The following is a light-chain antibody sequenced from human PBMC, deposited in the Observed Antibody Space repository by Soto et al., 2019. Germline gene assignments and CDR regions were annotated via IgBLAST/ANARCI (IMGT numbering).Light chain of an antibody. V-gene: IGKV3-15*01. CDR2: DKS. J-gene: IGKJ5*01. Sequence: EILLTQSPVTLSVSPGARATLSCRASQSLTSNLAWYQQRPGQAPRLLIYDKSTRATDVPARFSGSGSGTEFTLTIASLQSEDFATYYCQQADSFPITFGQGTRLEI. CDR3: QQADSFPIT. CDR1: QSLTSN.